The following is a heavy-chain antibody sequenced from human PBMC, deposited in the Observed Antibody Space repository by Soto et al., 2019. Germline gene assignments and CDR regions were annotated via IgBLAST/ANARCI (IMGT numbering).Heavy chain of an antibody. V-gene: IGHV3-21*04. Sequence: PGGSLRLSCAASGFTFSSYSMNWVRQAPGKGLEWVSSISSSSSYIYYADSVKGRFTISRDNSKNTLYLQMNSLRAEDTAVYYCAKGPNYDFWSGYSNWFDPWGQGALVTVSS. CDR1: GFTFSSYS. CDR3: AKGPNYDFWSGYSNWFDP. J-gene: IGHJ5*02. D-gene: IGHD3-3*01. CDR2: ISSSSSYI.